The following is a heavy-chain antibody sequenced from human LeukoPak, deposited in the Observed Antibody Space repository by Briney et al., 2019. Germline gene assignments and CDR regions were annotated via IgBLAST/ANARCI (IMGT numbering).Heavy chain of an antibody. Sequence: GGSLRLSCAASGFSVSNDYMSWVSQAPGKGLEWVSVIHTDGTTYYADSVKGRFTISRDNYRNALILYMDRLGAEDTAIYYCARDRPWGGLNGFDYWGQGTLVTVSS. CDR3: ARDRPWGGLNGFDY. CDR2: IHTDGTT. J-gene: IGHJ4*02. D-gene: IGHD6-6*01. V-gene: IGHV3-53*01. CDR1: GFSVSNDY.